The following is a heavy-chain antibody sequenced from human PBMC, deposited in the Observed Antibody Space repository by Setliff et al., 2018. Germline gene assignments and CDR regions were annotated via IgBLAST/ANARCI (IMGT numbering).Heavy chain of an antibody. J-gene: IGHJ5*02. CDR2: INPDSGDT. D-gene: IGHD6-19*01. Sequence: ASVKVSCKASGYTFINYDINWVRQAPGQGLEWMGWINPDSGDTHSPQKFQGRVTMTRDTSINTAYMELSRLTCDDTAVYYCARATRDSDGWYYEYRWFDPWGQGTLVTVSS. CDR1: GYTFINYD. CDR3: ARATRDSDGWYYEYRWFDP. V-gene: IGHV1-2*02.